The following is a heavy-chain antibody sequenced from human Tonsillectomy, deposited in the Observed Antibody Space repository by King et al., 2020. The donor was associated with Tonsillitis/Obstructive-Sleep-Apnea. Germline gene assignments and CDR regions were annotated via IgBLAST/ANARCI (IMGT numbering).Heavy chain of an antibody. CDR1: GFTFSSYW. Sequence: VQLVESGGGLVQPGGSLRLSCAASGFTFSSYWMHWVRQAPGKGLVWVSRINSDGSSTSYADSVKGRFTISRDNAKNTLYLQMNSLRAEDTAVFYCARDIKIDDGGDYWGQGTLVTVSS. CDR3: ARDIKIDDGGDY. V-gene: IGHV3-74*01. D-gene: IGHD4-23*01. J-gene: IGHJ4*02. CDR2: INSDGSST.